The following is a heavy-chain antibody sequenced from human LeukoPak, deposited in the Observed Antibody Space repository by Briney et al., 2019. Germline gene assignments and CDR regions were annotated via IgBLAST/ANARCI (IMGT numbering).Heavy chain of an antibody. V-gene: IGHV1-18*01. CDR3: ARGVCTNGICYGPYYYGMDV. J-gene: IGHJ6*02. Sequence: GASVKVSCKASGYTFTSYSISWVRQAPGQGLEWMGWISAYNGNTNYAQKLQGRVTMTTDTSTSTAYMELRSLRSDDTAVYYCARGVCTNGICYGPYYYGMDVWGQGTTVTVSS. CDR1: GYTFTSYS. D-gene: IGHD2-8*01. CDR2: ISAYNGNT.